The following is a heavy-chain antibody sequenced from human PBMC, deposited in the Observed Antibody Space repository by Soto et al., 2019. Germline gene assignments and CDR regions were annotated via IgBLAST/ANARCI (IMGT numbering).Heavy chain of an antibody. Sequence: QVQLVQSGAEVKKPGASVKVSCKASGYTFSSYAINWVRQAPGQGLEWMGWISAYNGNTNYAQNLQGRVTMTTDTSTSTAYRELRSLRSDDTAVYYCARDGGYGGENTFDIWGQGTMVTVSS. CDR2: ISAYNGNT. D-gene: IGHD2-21*01. J-gene: IGHJ3*02. CDR3: ARDGGYGGENTFDI. V-gene: IGHV1-18*01. CDR1: GYTFSSYA.